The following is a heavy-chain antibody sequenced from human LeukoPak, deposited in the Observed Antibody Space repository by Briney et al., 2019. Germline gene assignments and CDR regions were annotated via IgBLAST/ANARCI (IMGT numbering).Heavy chain of an antibody. CDR2: ISYDGSNK. CDR1: GFTFSSYG. Sequence: GALRLSCAASGFTFSSYGMHWVRQAPGKGLEWVAVISYDGSNKYYADSVKGRFTISRDNSKNTLYLQMNGLRAEDTAVYYCAKDLDCSSTSCYPPPDYWGQGTLVTVSS. J-gene: IGHJ4*02. CDR3: AKDLDCSSTSCYPPPDY. D-gene: IGHD2-2*01. V-gene: IGHV3-30*18.